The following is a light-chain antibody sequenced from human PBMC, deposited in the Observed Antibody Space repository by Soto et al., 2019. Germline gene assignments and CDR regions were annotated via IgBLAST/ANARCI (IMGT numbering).Light chain of an antibody. CDR2: DAS. CDR3: QQRSNWPLT. CDR1: QSVSSY. J-gene: IGKJ3*01. Sequence: DIVFTQSPSTVSLSPGERATLSCRASQSVSSYLAWYQQKPGQAPRLLIYDASNRATGIPARFSGSGSGTDFTLTISSLEPEDFAVYYYQQRSNWPLTFGPGTKVDIK. V-gene: IGKV3-11*01.